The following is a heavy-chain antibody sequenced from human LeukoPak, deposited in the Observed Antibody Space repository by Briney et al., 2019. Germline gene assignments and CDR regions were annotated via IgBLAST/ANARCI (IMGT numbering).Heavy chain of an antibody. J-gene: IGHJ4*02. CDR3: AREHGVSKYYFDY. D-gene: IGHD3-16*01. CDR2: IIPILGIA. CDR1: GGTFSSYA. V-gene: IGHV1-69*04. Sequence: LVKVSCKASGGTFSSYAISWVRQAPGQGLEWMGRIIPILGIANYAQKFQGRVTITADKSTSTAYMELSSLRSEDTAVYYCAREHGVSKYYFDYWGQGTLVTVSS.